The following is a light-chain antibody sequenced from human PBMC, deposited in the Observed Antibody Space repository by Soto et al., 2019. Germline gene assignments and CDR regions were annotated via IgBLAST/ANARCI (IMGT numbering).Light chain of an antibody. CDR1: QTIRSY. CDR3: QQSFSIPPLT. J-gene: IGKJ4*01. V-gene: IGKV1-39*01. Sequence: DIQMTQSPSSLSASVGDRVTITCRASQTIRSYLNWYQQKPGKAPVLLISAASSLQSGVPSRFSGSGSGTDFTLTISSLQPEDFATYYCQQSFSIPPLTFGGGTKAEIQ. CDR2: AAS.